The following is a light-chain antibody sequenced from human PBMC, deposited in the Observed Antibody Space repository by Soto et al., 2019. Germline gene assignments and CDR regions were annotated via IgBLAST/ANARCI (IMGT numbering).Light chain of an antibody. V-gene: IGKV3-20*01. Sequence: EIVLTQSLGTLSLSPGERATLSCSASQSVSSSYLAWYQQKPGQAPRLLIYGASSRATGIPDRFSGSGSGTDFTLTISCLQSEDFATYYCQQYYSYPRTFGQGTKVDIK. J-gene: IGKJ1*01. CDR2: GAS. CDR1: QSVSSSY. CDR3: QQYYSYPRT.